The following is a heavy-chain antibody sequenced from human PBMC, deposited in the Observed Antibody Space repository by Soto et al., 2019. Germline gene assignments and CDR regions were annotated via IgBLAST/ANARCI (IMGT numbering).Heavy chain of an antibody. CDR2: IYHSGST. D-gene: IGHD6-13*01. J-gene: IGHJ4*02. Sequence: QLQLQESGSGLVKPSQTLSLTCAVSGGSISSGGYSWSWIRQPPGKGLEWIGYIYHSGSTYYNPSLKRRVTMSVARAQNVFSLKLSAVTAADTPVYLCSSLSYSAGDYRCQATLLTVSP. CDR1: GGSISSGGYS. V-gene: IGHV4-30-2*01. CDR3: SSLSYSAGDY.